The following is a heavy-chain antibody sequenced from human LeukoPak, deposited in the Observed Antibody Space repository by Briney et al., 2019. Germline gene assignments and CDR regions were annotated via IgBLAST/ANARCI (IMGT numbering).Heavy chain of an antibody. Sequence: GGSLRLSCAASGFTFSSYWTHWVRQAPGKGLVWVSRINSDGSNTIYADSVKGRFTISRDNAKNTLSLQMNSLRAEDTAVYYCARDLTGSVQDYWGQGTLVTVSS. V-gene: IGHV3-74*01. CDR2: INSDGSNT. CDR1: GFTFSSYW. J-gene: IGHJ4*02. D-gene: IGHD3-10*01. CDR3: ARDLTGSVQDY.